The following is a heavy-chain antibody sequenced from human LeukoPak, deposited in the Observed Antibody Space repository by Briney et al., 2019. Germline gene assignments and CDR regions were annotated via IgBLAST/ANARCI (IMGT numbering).Heavy chain of an antibody. CDR3: ARLGLGDYYGSENWFDP. CDR1: GGSISSYY. CDR2: IYYSGST. J-gene: IGHJ5*02. D-gene: IGHD3-10*01. V-gene: IGHV4-59*01. Sequence: SETLSLTCTVSGGSISSYYWSWIRQPPGKGLEWIGYIYYSGSTNYNPSLKSRVTISVDTSKNQFSLKLSSVTAADTAVYYCARLGLGDYYGSENWFDPWGQGTLVTVSS.